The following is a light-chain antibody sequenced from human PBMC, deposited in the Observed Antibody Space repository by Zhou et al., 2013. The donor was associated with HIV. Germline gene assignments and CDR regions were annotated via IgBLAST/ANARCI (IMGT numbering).Light chain of an antibody. J-gene: IGKJ2*01. CDR2: DAS. CDR3: QQYGDSPNT. V-gene: IGKV3-11*01. CDR1: QSVSRY. Sequence: EIVLTQSPAALSLSPGERATLSCRASQSVSRYLAWYQQKPGQAPRLLIYDASNRATGIPARFSGSGSGTDFTLTISSLEPEDFAVYYCQQYGDSPNTFGRGPKTGDQT.